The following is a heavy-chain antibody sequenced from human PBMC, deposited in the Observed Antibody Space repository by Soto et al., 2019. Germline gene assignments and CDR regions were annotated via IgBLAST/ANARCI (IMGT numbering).Heavy chain of an antibody. CDR2: ITGGADNK. CDR3: AKGRIAVAAPYNWFDP. D-gene: IGHD6-19*01. Sequence: GGSLRLSWVASGFTYSSYAMSWVRQAPGKGLEWVSTITGGADNKHYADSVKGRFTISRDNSKNTLSLQMNSLRVEDTAVYHCAKGRIAVAAPYNWFDPWGQGTLVTVSS. V-gene: IGHV3-23*01. CDR1: GFTYSSYA. J-gene: IGHJ5*02.